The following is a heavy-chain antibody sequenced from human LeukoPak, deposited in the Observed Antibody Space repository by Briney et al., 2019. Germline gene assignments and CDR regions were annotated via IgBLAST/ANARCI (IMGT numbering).Heavy chain of an antibody. CDR1: GGSFSGYY. D-gene: IGHD6-13*01. V-gene: IGHV4-34*01. J-gene: IGHJ4*02. CDR2: INHSGST. CDR3: ARRGPYSSSPFDY. Sequence: SETLSLTCAVYGGSFSGYYWSWIRQPPGKGLEWIGEINHSGSTNYNPSLKSRVTISVDTSKNQFSLKLSSVTAADTAVYYCARRGPYSSSPFDYWGQGTLVTVSS.